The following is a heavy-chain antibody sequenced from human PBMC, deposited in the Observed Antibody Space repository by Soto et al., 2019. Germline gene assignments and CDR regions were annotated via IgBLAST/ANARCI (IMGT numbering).Heavy chain of an antibody. Sequence: PGGSLRLSCAASRFTFCSYAMSWVRQAPGKGLEWVSAITDDGRDTYYADSVKGRFTISRDNSKNTLYLQMNSLRVEETALYYCARSPPRYCSRTTCPFDYWGQGTLVTVSS. V-gene: IGHV3-23*01. CDR2: ITDDGRDT. J-gene: IGHJ4*02. D-gene: IGHD2-2*01. CDR1: RFTFCSYA. CDR3: ARSPPRYCSRTTCPFDY.